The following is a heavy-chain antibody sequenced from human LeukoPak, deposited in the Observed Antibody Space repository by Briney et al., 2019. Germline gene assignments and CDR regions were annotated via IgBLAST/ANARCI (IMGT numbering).Heavy chain of an antibody. CDR1: GGSIISYY. CDR3: ARGGGGYAFDI. Sequence: SETLSLTCTVSGGSIISYYWSWIRQPPGKGLEWIGYIYYSGSTNYNPSLKSRVTISVDTSKNQFSLKLSFVTAADTAVYYCARGGGGYAFDIWGQGTMVTVSS. V-gene: IGHV4-59*01. J-gene: IGHJ3*02. CDR2: IYYSGST. D-gene: IGHD3-16*01.